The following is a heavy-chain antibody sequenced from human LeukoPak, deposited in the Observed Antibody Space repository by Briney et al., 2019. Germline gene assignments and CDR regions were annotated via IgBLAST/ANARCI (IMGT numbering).Heavy chain of an antibody. V-gene: IGHV3-48*03. CDR1: GFTFSNYE. CDR3: ASAIDY. Sequence: GGSLRLSCAASGFTFSNYEMNWVRQALGKGLEWISYISGGGNSIYYADSVKGRFTISRDDAQNSLSLQMNSLRAEDTAVYYCASAIDYWGQGTLVTVSS. CDR2: ISGGGNSI. D-gene: IGHD2-2*01. J-gene: IGHJ4*02.